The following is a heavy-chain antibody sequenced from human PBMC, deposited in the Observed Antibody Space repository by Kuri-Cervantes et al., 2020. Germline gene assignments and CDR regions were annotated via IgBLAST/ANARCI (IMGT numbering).Heavy chain of an antibody. CDR3: ARSRDYYDSGVVPWFDP. CDR1: GGSFSGYY. CDR2: INHSGST. J-gene: IGHJ5*02. V-gene: IGHV4-34*01. D-gene: IGHD3-22*01. Sequence: SETLSLTCAVYGGSFSGYYWNWIRQPPGKGLEWIGEINHSGSTNYNPSLKSRVTISVDTSKNQFSLKLSSVTAADTAVYYCARSRDYYDSGVVPWFDPWGQGTLVTVSS.